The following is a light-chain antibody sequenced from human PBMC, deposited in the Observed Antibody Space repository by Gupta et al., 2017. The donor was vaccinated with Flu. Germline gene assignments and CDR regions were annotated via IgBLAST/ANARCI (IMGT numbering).Light chain of an antibody. CDR3: QQYYTSPLT. V-gene: IGKV4-1*01. CDR1: QSVLWSPNNENY. Sequence: NCKSSQSVLWSPNNENYLAWYQQKPGQPPKLLIYWASTRESGAPERFSGSGSGTDFTLTITSLQAEDVAVYYCQQYYTSPLTFGGGTKVEIK. J-gene: IGKJ4*01. CDR2: WAS.